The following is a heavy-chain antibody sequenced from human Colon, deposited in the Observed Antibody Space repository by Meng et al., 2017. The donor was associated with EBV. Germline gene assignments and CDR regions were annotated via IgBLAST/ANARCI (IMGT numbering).Heavy chain of an antibody. CDR2: INHSGST. CDR1: GGSFSGQN. Sequence: QVPREICVPGLLHPSAPLSPTSVGYGGSFSGQNVTWIRQPPGKGLDRIGEINHSGSTNYIPSLKSRVTISTDTSKNQFSLKVKSVTAADTAVYFCARFYPPDQWLLTSDTSEYWGQGTLVTVSS. J-gene: IGHJ4*02. CDR3: ARFYPPDQWLLTSDTSEY. V-gene: IGHV4-34*01. D-gene: IGHD6-19*01.